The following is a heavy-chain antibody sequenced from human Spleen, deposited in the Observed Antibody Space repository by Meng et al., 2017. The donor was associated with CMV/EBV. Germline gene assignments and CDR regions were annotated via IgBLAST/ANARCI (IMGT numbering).Heavy chain of an antibody. CDR3: ARGQSTHTRRSGYDNDY. Sequence: QVQLQQGGAGLLKPSETLSPTCAVYGGSFSGYYWSWIRQPPGKGLEWIGEINHSGSTNYNPSLKSRVTISVDTSKNQFSLKLSSVTAADTAVYYCARGQSTHTRRSGYDNDYWGQGTLVTVSS. CDR1: GGSFSGYY. V-gene: IGHV4-34*01. D-gene: IGHD3-3*01. CDR2: INHSGST. J-gene: IGHJ4*02.